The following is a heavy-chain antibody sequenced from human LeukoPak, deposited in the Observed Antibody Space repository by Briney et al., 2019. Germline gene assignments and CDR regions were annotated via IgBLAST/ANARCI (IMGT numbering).Heavy chain of an antibody. D-gene: IGHD6-19*01. CDR3: ARDHSGWYLGPDSTDY. CDR2: ISYDGSNK. CDR1: GFTFSSYA. V-gene: IGHV3-30-3*01. J-gene: IGHJ4*02. Sequence: GGSLRLSCAASGFTFSSYAMHWVRQAPGKGLEWVAVISYDGSNKYYADSVKGRFTISRDNSKNTLYLQMNSLRAEDTAVYYCARDHSGWYLGPDSTDYWGQGTLVTVSS.